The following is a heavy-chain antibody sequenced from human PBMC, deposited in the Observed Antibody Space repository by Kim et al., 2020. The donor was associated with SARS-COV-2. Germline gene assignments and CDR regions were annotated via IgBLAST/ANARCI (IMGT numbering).Heavy chain of an antibody. CDR3: ARESNTVTDN. V-gene: IGHV4-4*07. CDR2: IYTTGGT. D-gene: IGHD4-17*01. Sequence: SETLSLNCTVSGGSISSSYWSWFRQSAEKGLEWIGRIYTTGGTNYNPALKSRVSMSVDTSKNQVSLKVNYVTAADTAVYYCARESNTVTDNWCQGTLFTV. J-gene: IGHJ4*02. CDR1: GGSISSSY.